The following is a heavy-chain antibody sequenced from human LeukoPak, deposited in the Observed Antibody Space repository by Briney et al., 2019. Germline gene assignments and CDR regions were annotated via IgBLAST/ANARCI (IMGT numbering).Heavy chain of an antibody. D-gene: IGHD6-6*01. V-gene: IGHV3-21*01. J-gene: IGHJ4*02. CDR1: GFTFSYYS. Sequence: GGSLRLSCAASGFTFSYYSMNWVRQAPGKGLEWVSSIGSSSSHIYYADSVKGRFTISRDNSKNSLHLQMNSLRAEDTAVNYCARDQDSSSSGFDYWGQGTLVTVSS. CDR2: IGSSSSHI. CDR3: ARDQDSSSSGFDY.